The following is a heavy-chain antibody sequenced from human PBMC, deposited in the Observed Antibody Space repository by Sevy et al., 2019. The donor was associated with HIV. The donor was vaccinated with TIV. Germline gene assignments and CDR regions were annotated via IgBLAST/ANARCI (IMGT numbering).Heavy chain of an antibody. CDR3: ATLEYFYDTSGYSSGDY. CDR2: FDPEDGET. D-gene: IGHD3-22*01. J-gene: IGHJ4*02. V-gene: IGHV1-24*01. Sequence: ASVKVSCKVSGYTLSDLSMYWVRQAPGKGLEWMGGFDPEDGETIYAQKFQGRVTMTEDRSTDTAYMELSSLRSEDTAVYYCATLEYFYDTSGYSSGDYWGQGTLVTVSS. CDR1: GYTLSDLS.